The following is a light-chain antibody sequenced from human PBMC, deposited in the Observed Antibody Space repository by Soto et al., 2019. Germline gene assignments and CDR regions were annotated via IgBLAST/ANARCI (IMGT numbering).Light chain of an antibody. CDR2: AAF. CDR3: QQADSFPIT. CDR1: EDINSR. J-gene: IGKJ5*01. Sequence: DIQMTQSPSSVSASVGDRVTISCRASEDINSRLAWYQQKPGNAPKLLIYAAFILQSGVPSRLSGYGSGTDFTLSISSLQPEDFATYYCQQADSFPITFGRGTRLEIK. V-gene: IGKV1-12*01.